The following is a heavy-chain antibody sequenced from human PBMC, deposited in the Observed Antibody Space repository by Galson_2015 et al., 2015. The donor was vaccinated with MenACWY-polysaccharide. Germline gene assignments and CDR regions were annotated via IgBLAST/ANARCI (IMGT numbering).Heavy chain of an antibody. Sequence: SLRLSCAASGFTFSSFAIHWVRQAPGKGLEWVALISYAGNKKFYGDSVKGRFTISRDSSKNTVFLQMDSLTIEDTAVYYCAKDRIYYSSSWFGAFDSWGHGTLVAVSS. J-gene: IGHJ4*01. CDR2: ISYAGNKK. CDR3: AKDRIYYSSSWFGAFDS. D-gene: IGHD3-10*01. V-gene: IGHV3-30*18. CDR1: GFTFSSFA.